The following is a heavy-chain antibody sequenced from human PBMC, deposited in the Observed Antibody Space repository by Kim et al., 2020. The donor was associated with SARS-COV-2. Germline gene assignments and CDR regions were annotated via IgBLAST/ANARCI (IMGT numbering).Heavy chain of an antibody. CDR3: ATFCSGGSCYSAGFDF. V-gene: IGHV4-34*01. Sequence: SLRRRVTISVDTSQSQFSLKLSSVTAADTAVYYCATFCSGGSCYSAGFDFWGQGTLVTVSS. D-gene: IGHD2-15*01. J-gene: IGHJ4*02.